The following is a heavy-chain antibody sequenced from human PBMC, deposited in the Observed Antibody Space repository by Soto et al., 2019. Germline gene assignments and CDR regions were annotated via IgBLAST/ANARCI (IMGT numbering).Heavy chain of an antibody. D-gene: IGHD2-2*01. Sequence: ASVTVSCTASGYTFTGYYVHWVREAPGQGPEWMGWINPETGGTSYAQKFQGRVTLSRDTSINTAYLELSRLRFDDAAVYFCARERYQVISDGMDVWGQGTTVNVSS. CDR3: ARERYQVISDGMDV. V-gene: IGHV1-2*02. CDR1: GYTFTGYY. J-gene: IGHJ6*02. CDR2: INPETGGT.